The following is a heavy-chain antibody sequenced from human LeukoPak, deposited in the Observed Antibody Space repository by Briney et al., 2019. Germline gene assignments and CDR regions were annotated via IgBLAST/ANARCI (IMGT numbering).Heavy chain of an antibody. Sequence: GGSLRLSCAASGFTVSSNYMSWVRQAPGKGLEWDSVIHSGGSTYYADSVKGRFTISRDNSKNTLYLQMNSLRAEDKAVYYCARGGPAAGRFDYWGQGTLVTVSS. CDR3: ARGGPAAGRFDY. D-gene: IGHD6-13*01. CDR2: IHSGGST. CDR1: GFTVSSNY. J-gene: IGHJ4*02. V-gene: IGHV3-66*01.